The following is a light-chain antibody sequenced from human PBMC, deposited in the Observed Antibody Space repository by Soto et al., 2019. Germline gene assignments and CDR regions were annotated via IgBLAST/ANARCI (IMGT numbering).Light chain of an antibody. CDR3: QQSYYIPRS. J-gene: IGKJ2*03. Sequence: DIQMTQSPSSLSASVGDRVTITCQASQDISNYLNWYQQKPGTAPKPLIYAASSLQPGVPSRFNGSRSATDFTLTISSLQPEDSATYYCQQSYYIPRSFGQGTKLQI. CDR1: QDISNY. CDR2: AAS. V-gene: IGKV1-39*01.